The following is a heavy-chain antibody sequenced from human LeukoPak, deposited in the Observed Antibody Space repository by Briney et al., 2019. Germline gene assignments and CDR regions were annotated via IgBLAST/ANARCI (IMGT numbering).Heavy chain of an antibody. CDR1: GYTFTNYD. CDR2: VNPDSGDT. D-gene: IGHD1-1*01. J-gene: IGHJ4*02. Sequence: ASVKLSCKTSGYTFTNYDINWVQQASGQGLEWMGWVNPDSGDTGYAQKFQGRLTMTTNTSSRMAYMEMTSLRSDDTAVNHCTRDWTYWGPGTLVTVSS. V-gene: IGHV1-8*01. CDR3: TRDWTY.